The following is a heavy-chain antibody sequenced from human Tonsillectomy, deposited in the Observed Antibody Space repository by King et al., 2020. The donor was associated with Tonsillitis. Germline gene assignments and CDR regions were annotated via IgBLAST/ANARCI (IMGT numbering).Heavy chain of an antibody. Sequence: DVQLVESGGGLVQPGGSLRLSCEASGFTFSDHYMDWVRQAPGKGLEWIGRIRNKANSYTTEYAASVKGRFTISRDDSDNSLYLQMSRLKTEDTAVYYCVRTWRFLEWLQQPQGVFYYHYYMDVWGKGTTVTVSS. D-gene: IGHD3-3*01. V-gene: IGHV3-72*01. CDR3: VRTWRFLEWLQQPQGVFYYHYYMDV. CDR2: IRNKANSYTT. J-gene: IGHJ6*03. CDR1: GFTFSDHY.